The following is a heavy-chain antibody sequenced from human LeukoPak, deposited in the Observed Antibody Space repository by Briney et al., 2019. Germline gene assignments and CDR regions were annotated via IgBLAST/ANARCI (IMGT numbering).Heavy chain of an antibody. D-gene: IGHD3-10*01. V-gene: IGHV4-59*01. CDR1: GGSISSYY. Sequence: SETLSLTCTVSGGSISSYYWSWIRQPPGKGLEWIGYIYYSGSTNYNPSLKSRVTISVDTSKSQFSLKLSSVTAADTAVYYCARYRDADAFDIWGQGTMVTVSS. CDR2: IYYSGST. J-gene: IGHJ3*02. CDR3: ARYRDADAFDI.